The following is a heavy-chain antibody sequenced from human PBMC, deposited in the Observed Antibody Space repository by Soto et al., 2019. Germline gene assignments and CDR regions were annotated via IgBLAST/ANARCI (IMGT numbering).Heavy chain of an antibody. CDR2: ISYDGSKK. CDR1: GFIFSRYA. J-gene: IGHJ6*04. CDR3: ARAPHGMDV. V-gene: IGHV3-30-3*01. Sequence: QEQLVESGGGVVQPGRSLRLSCAASGFIFSRYAMHWVRQSPGEGLEGVAVISYDGSKKYYTDSVKGRYTISRDDSKNTLYLQMNSLRVEDTAVYYCARAPHGMDVWGEGTTVIVSS.